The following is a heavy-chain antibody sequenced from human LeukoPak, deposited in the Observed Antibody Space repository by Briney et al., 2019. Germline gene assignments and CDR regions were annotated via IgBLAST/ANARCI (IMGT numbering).Heavy chain of an antibody. CDR1: GFTFSSYG. Sequence: GGSLRLSCAASGFTFSSYGMSWVRQAPGKGLEWVSAISGSGGSTYYADSVKGRFTISRDNSKNTLYLQMNSLRAEDTAVYYCARGYGSGSYYHLFDYWGQGTLVTVSS. CDR2: ISGSGGST. V-gene: IGHV3-23*01. D-gene: IGHD3-10*01. CDR3: ARGYGSGSYYHLFDY. J-gene: IGHJ4*02.